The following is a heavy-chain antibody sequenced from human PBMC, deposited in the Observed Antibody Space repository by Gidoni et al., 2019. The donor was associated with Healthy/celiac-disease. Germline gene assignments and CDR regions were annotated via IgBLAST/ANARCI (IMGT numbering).Heavy chain of an antibody. CDR3: ARGGANYYYYMDV. CDR1: GYTFTSYA. Sequence: QVQLVQSGAEVKKPGASVKVSCKASGYTFTSYAMHWVRQAPGQRLEWMGWINAGNGNKKYSQKFQGRVTITRETSASTAYMELSSLRSEDTAVYYCARGGANYYYYMDVWGKGTTVTVSS. CDR2: INAGNGNK. D-gene: IGHD3-16*01. V-gene: IGHV1-3*01. J-gene: IGHJ6*03.